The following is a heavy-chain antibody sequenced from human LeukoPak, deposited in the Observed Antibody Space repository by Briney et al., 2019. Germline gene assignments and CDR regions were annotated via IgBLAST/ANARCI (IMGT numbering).Heavy chain of an antibody. CDR2: IGDGVYTT. D-gene: IGHD6-13*01. J-gene: IGHJ4*02. CDR3: AKRNIAAASLDY. CDR1: GLPFGNYG. Sequence: GGSLRLSCVPSGLPFGNYGMIWVRQAPGKGGEWVSSIGDGVYTTYYADSVRGRFTISRDNSKNTLYLKMNSLRAEDTAVYYCAKRNIAAASLDYWGQGTLVTVSS. V-gene: IGHV3-23*01.